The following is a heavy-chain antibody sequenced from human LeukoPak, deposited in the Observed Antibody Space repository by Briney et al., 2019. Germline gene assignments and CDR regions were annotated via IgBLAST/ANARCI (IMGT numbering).Heavy chain of an antibody. CDR3: ARGWGPMVRGVIKAYLFDY. V-gene: IGHV1-18*01. CDR2: ISAYNGNT. Sequence: AAVKHSCKASGYTFTSYGISWVRQAPGQGLEWMGWISAYNGNTNYAQKLQGRVTMTTDTSTSTAYMELRSLRSDDTAVYYCARGWGPMVRGVIKAYLFDYWGQGTLVTVSS. CDR1: GYTFTSYG. D-gene: IGHD3-10*01. J-gene: IGHJ4*02.